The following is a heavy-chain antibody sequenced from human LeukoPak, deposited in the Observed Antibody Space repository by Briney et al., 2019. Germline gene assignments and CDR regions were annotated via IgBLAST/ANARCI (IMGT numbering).Heavy chain of an antibody. D-gene: IGHD6-19*01. CDR3: ARKDISSGWSFDY. J-gene: IGHJ4*02. Sequence: SETLSLTCTVSGGSISNYHWSWIRQPAGKGLEWIGQIHTSGSTNYNPPLKSRVTMSIDTTEDQVSLTIRSVTAADTAFYYCARKDISSGWSFDYWGQGTLVTVSS. V-gene: IGHV4-4*07. CDR1: GGSISNYH. CDR2: IHTSGST.